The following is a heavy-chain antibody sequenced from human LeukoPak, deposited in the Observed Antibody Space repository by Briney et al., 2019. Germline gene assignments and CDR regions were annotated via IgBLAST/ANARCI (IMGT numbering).Heavy chain of an antibody. D-gene: IGHD5-18*01. CDR1: GGSISSSSYY. CDR2: IYYSGST. CDR3: ARGHTLLLRYSYGSNWFDP. J-gene: IGHJ5*02. Sequence: SETLSLTCTVSGGSISSSSYYWGWIRQSPGKGLEWIGSIYYSGSTYYNPSLKSRVTISVDTSKNQFSLKLSSVTAADTAVYYCARGHTLLLRYSYGSNWFDPWGQGTLVTVSS. V-gene: IGHV4-39*01.